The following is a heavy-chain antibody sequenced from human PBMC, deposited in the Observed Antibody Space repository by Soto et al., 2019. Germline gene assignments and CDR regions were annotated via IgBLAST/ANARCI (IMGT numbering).Heavy chain of an antibody. Sequence: QMQLQESGPGLVKHSETLSLTCTVSGGSISSSSYYWGWLRQPPGQGLEWLGTIYSLGNTYYNPSLKTRVTLSVDKSKSQLFLKLSSVTAPDTAVYYCARHIYDSSGYYYAYWGQGTLVTVSS. CDR3: ARHIYDSSGYYYAY. J-gene: IGHJ4*02. V-gene: IGHV4-39*01. D-gene: IGHD3-22*01. CDR2: IYSLGNT. CDR1: GGSISSSSYY.